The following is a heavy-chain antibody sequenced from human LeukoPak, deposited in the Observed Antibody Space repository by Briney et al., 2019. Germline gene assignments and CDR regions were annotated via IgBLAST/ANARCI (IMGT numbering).Heavy chain of an antibody. CDR2: INTDGTII. CDR3: AREVLGYCSGGSCYPGAFDI. D-gene: IGHD2-15*01. Sequence: GGSLRLSCVDSGFTFITYWMHWVRQAPGKGPVWVARINTDGTIITYADSVKGRFTVSRDNAKSTLYLQMNSLRVEDTDVYYCAREVLGYCSGGSCYPGAFDIWGQGTMVTVSS. V-gene: IGHV3-74*01. CDR1: GFTFITYW. J-gene: IGHJ3*02.